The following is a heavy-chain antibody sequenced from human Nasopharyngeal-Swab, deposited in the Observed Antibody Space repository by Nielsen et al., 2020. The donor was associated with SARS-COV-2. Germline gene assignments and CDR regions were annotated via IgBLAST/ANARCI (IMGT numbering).Heavy chain of an antibody. CDR2: ISAYNGNT. Sequence: ASVKVSCKASGYTFTSYGISWVRQAPGQGLEWMGWISAYNGNTNYAQKLQGRVTMTTDTSTSTAYMELSRLRSDDTAVYYCARSHIVVVTDAFDIWGQGTMVTVSS. D-gene: IGHD2-21*02. CDR1: GYTFTSYG. V-gene: IGHV1-18*01. J-gene: IGHJ3*02. CDR3: ARSHIVVVTDAFDI.